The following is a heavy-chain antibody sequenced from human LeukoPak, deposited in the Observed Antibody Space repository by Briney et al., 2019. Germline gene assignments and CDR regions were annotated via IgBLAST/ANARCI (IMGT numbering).Heavy chain of an antibody. CDR3: ARDYYNHSWDY. J-gene: IGHJ4*02. Sequence: PGGSLRLSCAASGFTFNSYNMNWVPQAPGKGLEWISYISSSSSTIYYADSVKGRFTISRDNAKNSLYLQMNSLRAEDTAVYYCARDYYNHSWDYWGQGTLVTVSS. CDR2: ISSSSSTI. CDR1: GFTFNSYN. V-gene: IGHV3-48*01. D-gene: IGHD3-10*01.